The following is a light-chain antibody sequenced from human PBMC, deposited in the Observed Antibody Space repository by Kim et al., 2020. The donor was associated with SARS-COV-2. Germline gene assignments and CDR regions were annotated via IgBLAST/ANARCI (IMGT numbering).Light chain of an antibody. CDR1: QGISND. CDR3: QKNNGAPWA. CDR2: AAS. J-gene: IGKJ1*01. Sequence: ASVGDRVTITCRASQGISNDLAWYQQKPGKVPKLLIYAASALRSGVPFRFSGSGSGTDFTLTISSLQPEDAASYYCQKNNGAPWAFGQGTKVDIK. V-gene: IGKV1-27*01.